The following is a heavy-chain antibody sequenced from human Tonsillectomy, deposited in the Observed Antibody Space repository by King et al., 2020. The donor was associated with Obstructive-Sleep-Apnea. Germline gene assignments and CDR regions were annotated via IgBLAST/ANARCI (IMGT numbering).Heavy chain of an antibody. CDR1: GGSISSGGYY. Sequence: VQLQESGPGLVKPSQTLSLTCTVSGGSISSGGYYWSWIRQHPGKGLEWIGYIYYSGSTYYNPSLKSRVTFSVDTAKNQFSLKLSSVTAADTAVYYCARVEVDYYDSSGYYPKWGYYFDYWGQGTLVTVSS. V-gene: IGHV4-31*03. CDR3: ARVEVDYYDSSGYYPKWGYYFDY. D-gene: IGHD3-22*01. J-gene: IGHJ4*02. CDR2: IYYSGST.